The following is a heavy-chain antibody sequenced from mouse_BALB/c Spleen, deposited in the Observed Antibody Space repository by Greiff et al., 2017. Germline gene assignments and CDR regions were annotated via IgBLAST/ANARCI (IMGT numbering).Heavy chain of an antibody. D-gene: IGHD1-1*01. CDR2: ISYSGST. CDR3: ARKGGSSYLYAMDY. CDR1: GDSITSGY. V-gene: IGHV3-8*02. Sequence: EVKLMESGPSLVKPSQTLSLTCSVTGDSITSGYWNWIRKFPGNKLEYMGYISYSGSTYYNPSLKSRISITRDTSKNQYYLQLNSVTTEDTATYYCARKGGSSYLYAMDYWGQGTSVTVSS. J-gene: IGHJ4*01.